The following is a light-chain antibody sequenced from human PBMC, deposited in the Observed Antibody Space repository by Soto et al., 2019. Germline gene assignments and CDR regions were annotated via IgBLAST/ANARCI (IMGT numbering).Light chain of an antibody. Sequence: EVVLTQSPATLSLSPGERAAVSCRATQSVDSLLAWYQQKPGQAPRLLIYDAFYRATGIPARFSGSGSGTDFTLTISSLEPEDFAVYYCQQRRHWPPITFGQGTRLDIK. CDR2: DAF. CDR1: QSVDSL. J-gene: IGKJ5*01. V-gene: IGKV3-11*01. CDR3: QQRRHWPPIT.